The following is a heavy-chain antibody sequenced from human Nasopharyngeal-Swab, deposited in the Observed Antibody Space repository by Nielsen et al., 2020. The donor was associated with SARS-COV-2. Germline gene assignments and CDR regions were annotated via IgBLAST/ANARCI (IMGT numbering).Heavy chain of an antibody. CDR1: GFTFNSFA. CDR3: TKGTMVRGVTPFDY. J-gene: IGHJ4*02. V-gene: IGHV3-23*01. Sequence: GESLKISCAASGFTFNSFAMSWVRQAPGKGLEWVSGISGGGDSTHYADSVKGRFTISRDNSRKTLYLQMNSLRAEDTAVYYCTKGTMVRGVTPFDYWGQGTLVTVSS. CDR2: ISGGGDST. D-gene: IGHD3-10*01.